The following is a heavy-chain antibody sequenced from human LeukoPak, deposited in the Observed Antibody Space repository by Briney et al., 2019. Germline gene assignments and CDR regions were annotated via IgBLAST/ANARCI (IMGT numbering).Heavy chain of an antibody. CDR1: GFTVSSSY. V-gene: IGHV3-53*01. D-gene: IGHD3-22*01. J-gene: IGHJ4*02. CDR2: IYSRGST. CDR3: ARDGGQRPSGFSTVGFDY. Sequence: PGGSLRLSCAASGFTVSSSYMTWVRQAPDKGLEWVSVIYSRGSTYYADSVKGRFTISRDNSKNTLYLQMNSLRAEDTAVYYCARDGGQRPSGFSTVGFDYWGQGTLVTVSS.